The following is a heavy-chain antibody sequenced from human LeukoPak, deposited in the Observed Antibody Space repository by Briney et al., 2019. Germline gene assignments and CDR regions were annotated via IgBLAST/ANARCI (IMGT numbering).Heavy chain of an antibody. J-gene: IGHJ4*02. V-gene: IGHV5-51*01. D-gene: IGHD3-22*01. CDR2: IYPGDSDT. CDR3: ARHLDDSSGYYYRTMYYFDY. CDR1: GYTFINYW. Sequence: GESLKISCKGSGYTFINYWIAWVRQMPGKGLEWMGIIYPGDSDTRYSPSFQGQVTISADKSISTAYLQWSSLEASDTAMYYCARHLDDSSGYYYRTMYYFDYWGQGTLVTVSS.